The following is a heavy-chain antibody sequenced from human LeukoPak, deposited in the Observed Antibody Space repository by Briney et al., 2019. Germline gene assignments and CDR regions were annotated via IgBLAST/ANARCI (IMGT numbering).Heavy chain of an antibody. CDR3: ARACITMVRGPIRPVDAFDI. J-gene: IGHJ3*02. V-gene: IGHV4-34*01. CDR1: GGSFSGYY. Sequence: PSETLCLTCAVYGGSFSGYYWSWIRQPPGKGLEWIGEIDHSGSTNYNPSLKSRVTISVDTSKNQFSLKLSSVTAADTAVYYCARACITMVRGPIRPVDAFDIWGQGTMVTVSS. CDR2: IDHSGST. D-gene: IGHD3-10*01.